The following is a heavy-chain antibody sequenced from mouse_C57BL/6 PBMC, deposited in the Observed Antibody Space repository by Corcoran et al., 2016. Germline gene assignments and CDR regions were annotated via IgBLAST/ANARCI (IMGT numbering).Heavy chain of an antibody. CDR2: IDPADGET. J-gene: IGHJ2*01. CDR3: DRSDGSFFDY. CDR1: GFNIKDYY. Sequence: EVQLQQSGAELVKPGASVKLSCTASGFNIKDYYMHWVKQRTEQGLEWIGRIDPADGETKYAPKYQGKATITADTSSKTAYVQLSSLTSEDTYVYYCDRSDGSFFDYWGQGTTLTVSS. V-gene: IGHV14-2*01. D-gene: IGHD1-1*01.